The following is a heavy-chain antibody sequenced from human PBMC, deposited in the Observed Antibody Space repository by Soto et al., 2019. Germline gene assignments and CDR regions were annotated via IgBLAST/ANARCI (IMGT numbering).Heavy chain of an antibody. J-gene: IGHJ6*02. CDR3: ARPYYDFWSGYFLGKKRYYYYGMDV. CDR2: MHYTGFS. Sequence: SETLSLTCAFSGDSVTENYLTWIRQSPEKGLEWIGYMHYTGFSFSNPSLKSRVAMSVDKSKNEFTLQLTSVTAADTAVYYCARPYYDFWSGYFLGKKRYYYYGMDVWGQGTTVTVSS. CDR1: GDSVTENY. D-gene: IGHD3-3*01. V-gene: IGHV4-59*02.